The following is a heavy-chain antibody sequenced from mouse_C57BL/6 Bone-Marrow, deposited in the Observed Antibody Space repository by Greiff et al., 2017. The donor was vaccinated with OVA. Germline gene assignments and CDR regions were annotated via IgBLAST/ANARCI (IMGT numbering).Heavy chain of an antibody. CDR1: GYAFTNYL. V-gene: IGHV1-54*01. CDR3: ARSEGPIYDGYSNYWYFDV. J-gene: IGHJ1*03. CDR2: INPGSGGT. Sequence: QVHVKQSGAELVRPGTSVKVSCKASGYAFTNYLIEWVKQRPGQGLEWIGVINPGSGGTNYNEKFKGKVTLTGDKSSSTAYMQRSNLTSEDSAVYFCARSEGPIYDGYSNYWYFDVWGTGTTVTVSS. D-gene: IGHD2-3*01.